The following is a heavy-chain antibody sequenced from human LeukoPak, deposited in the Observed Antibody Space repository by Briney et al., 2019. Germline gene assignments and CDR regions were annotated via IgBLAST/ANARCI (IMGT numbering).Heavy chain of an antibody. V-gene: IGHV4-4*02. CDR2: IYSSGTT. CDR3: AREGGYCNSGYCYISLDY. CDR1: GGSISSSNW. J-gene: IGHJ4*02. D-gene: IGHD2-2*02. Sequence: PSGTLSLTCAVSGGSISSSNWWSWVRQPPGKGLEWIGRIYSSGTTNYNPSPRSRVSMTVDTSKNQFSLKLSSVIAADTAVYYCAREGGYCNSGYCYISLDYWGQGALLTVSS.